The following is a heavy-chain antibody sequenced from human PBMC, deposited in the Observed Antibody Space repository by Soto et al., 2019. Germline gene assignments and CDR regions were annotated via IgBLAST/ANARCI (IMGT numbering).Heavy chain of an antibody. V-gene: IGHV3-23*01. J-gene: IGHJ3*02. Sequence: PGGSLRLSCAASGFTFSSYAMSWVRQAPGEGLEWVSAISGSGGSTHYADSVKGRFTISRDNSKNTLYLQMNSLRAEDTAVYYCARPITGTTVAFDIWGQGTMVTVSS. D-gene: IGHD1-7*01. CDR1: GFTFSSYA. CDR3: ARPITGTTVAFDI. CDR2: ISGSGGST.